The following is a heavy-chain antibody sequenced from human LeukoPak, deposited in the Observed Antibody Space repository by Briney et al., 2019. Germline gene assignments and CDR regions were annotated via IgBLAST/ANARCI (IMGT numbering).Heavy chain of an antibody. CDR2: IIPIFGTA. J-gene: IGHJ5*02. CDR3: ASIAAARRGFWFDP. Sequence: GSSVKVSCKACGGTFSSYAISWVQQAPGQGLELMGGIIPIFGTANYAQKFQGRVTITTDESTSTAYMELSSLRSEDTAVYYCASIAAARRGFWFDPWGQGTLVTVCS. V-gene: IGHV1-69*05. D-gene: IGHD6-6*01. CDR1: GGTFSSYA.